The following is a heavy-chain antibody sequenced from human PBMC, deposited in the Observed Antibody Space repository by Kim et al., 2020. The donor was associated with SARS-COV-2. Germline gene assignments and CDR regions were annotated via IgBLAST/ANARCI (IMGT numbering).Heavy chain of an antibody. CDR2: IWYDGSNK. J-gene: IGHJ4*02. CDR1: GFTFSSYG. V-gene: IGHV3-33*01. Sequence: GGSLRLSCAASGFTFSSYGMHWVRQAPGKGLEWVAVIWYDGSNKYYADSVKGRFTISRDNSKNTLYLQMNSLRAEDTAVYYCARSSITMIVVPVDYWGQGTLVTVSS. D-gene: IGHD3-22*01. CDR3: ARSSITMIVVPVDY.